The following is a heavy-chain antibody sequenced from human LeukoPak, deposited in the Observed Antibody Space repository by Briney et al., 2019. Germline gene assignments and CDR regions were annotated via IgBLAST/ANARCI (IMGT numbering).Heavy chain of an antibody. CDR1: GGTFSSYA. CDR3: AEGELSYSFDY. V-gene: IGHV1-69*06. CDR2: IIPIFGTA. Sequence: ASVKVSCKASGGTFSSYAISWVRQAPGQGLEWMGGIIPIFGTANYAQKFQGRVTITADKSTSTAYMELSSLRSEDTAMYYCAEGELSYSFDYWGQGTLVTVSS. J-gene: IGHJ4*02. D-gene: IGHD3-16*02.